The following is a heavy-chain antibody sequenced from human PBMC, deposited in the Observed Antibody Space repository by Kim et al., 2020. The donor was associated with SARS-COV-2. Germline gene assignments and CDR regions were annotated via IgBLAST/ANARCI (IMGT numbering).Heavy chain of an antibody. D-gene: IGHD2-2*01. CDR1: GFTFSSYW. Sequence: GGSLRLSCAASGFTFSSYWMSWVRQAPGKGLEWVANIKQDGSEKYYVDSVKGRFTISRDNAKNSLYLQMNSLRAEDTAVYYCARAVFDIVVVPAAMGWWNFDYWGQGTLVTVSS. CDR2: IKQDGSEK. CDR3: ARAVFDIVVVPAAMGWWNFDY. J-gene: IGHJ4*02. V-gene: IGHV3-7*01.